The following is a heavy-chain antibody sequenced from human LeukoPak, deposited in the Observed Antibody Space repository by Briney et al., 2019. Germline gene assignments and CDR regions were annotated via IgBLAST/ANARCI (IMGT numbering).Heavy chain of an antibody. CDR1: GFTFSSYE. J-gene: IGHJ3*02. Sequence: PGGSLRLSCAASGFTFSSYEMNWVRQAPGKGLEWVSYISSSGSTIYYADSVKGRFTISRDNAKNSLYLQMNSLRAEDTAVYYCARSQQLMNDAFDIWGQGTMVTVSS. CDR3: ARSQQLMNDAFDI. CDR2: ISSSGSTI. D-gene: IGHD6-13*01. V-gene: IGHV3-48*03.